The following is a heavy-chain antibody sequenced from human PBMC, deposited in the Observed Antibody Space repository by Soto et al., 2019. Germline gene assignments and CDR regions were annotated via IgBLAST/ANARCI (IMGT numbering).Heavy chain of an antibody. CDR1: GDSVSSNSAA. V-gene: IGHV6-1*01. CDR2: TYYRSRWYN. Sequence: SQTLSLTCAISGDSVSSNSAAWNWIRQSPSRGLEWLGRTYYRSRWYNDYAVSVKSRITVTPDTSKNQFSLHLNSVTPEDTAVYYCARDDWTPYYYYYGMDVWGQGTTVTVSS. D-gene: IGHD3-9*01. J-gene: IGHJ6*02. CDR3: ARDDWTPYYYYYGMDV.